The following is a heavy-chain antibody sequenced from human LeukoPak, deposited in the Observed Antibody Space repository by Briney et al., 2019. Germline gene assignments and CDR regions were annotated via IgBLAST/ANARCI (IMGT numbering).Heavy chain of an antibody. J-gene: IGHJ4*02. CDR2: ITGDGDRT. D-gene: IGHD3-9*01. V-gene: IGHV3-43*02. Sequence: GGSLRLSCAASGFTFDDYAMHWVRQAPGKGLEWVSLITGDGDRTYYADSVKGRFTISRDNSKNSLYLQMNSLRTADTALYYCAKDIGRSAYDLLTGYLTKWGQGTLVSVSS. CDR1: GFTFDDYA. CDR3: AKDIGRSAYDLLTGYLTK.